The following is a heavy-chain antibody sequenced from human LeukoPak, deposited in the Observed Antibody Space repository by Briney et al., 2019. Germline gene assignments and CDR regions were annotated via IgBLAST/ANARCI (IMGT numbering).Heavy chain of an antibody. Sequence: PLETLSLTCTVSGGSISSSSYYWGWIRQPPGKGLEWIGSIYYSGSTYSNPSLQSRVTISVDTSKNQFSLRLYSVTAADTAVYYCARDLGGTYPSENWFDPWGQGTLVTVSS. D-gene: IGHD1-26*01. CDR3: ARDLGGTYPSENWFDP. CDR2: IYYSGST. CDR1: GGSISSSSYY. J-gene: IGHJ5*02. V-gene: IGHV4-39*02.